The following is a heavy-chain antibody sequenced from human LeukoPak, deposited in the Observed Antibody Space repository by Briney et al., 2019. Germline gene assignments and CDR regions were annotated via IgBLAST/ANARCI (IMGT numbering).Heavy chain of an antibody. CDR3: ARSSGGSGSYYSTIAPYYFDY. Sequence: SVKVSCKASGGTFSSYAISWVRQAPGQGLEWMGRIIPILGIANYAQKFQGRVTITADKSTSTAYMELSSLRSEDTAVYYCARSSGGSGSYYSTIAPYYFDYWGQGTLVTVSS. J-gene: IGHJ4*02. V-gene: IGHV1-69*04. D-gene: IGHD3-10*01. CDR2: IIPILGIA. CDR1: GGTFSSYA.